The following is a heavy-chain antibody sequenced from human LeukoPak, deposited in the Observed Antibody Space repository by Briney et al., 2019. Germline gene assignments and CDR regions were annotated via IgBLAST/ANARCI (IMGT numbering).Heavy chain of an antibody. CDR1: GFTFSSYA. CDR2: ISGSGGST. Sequence: PGGSLRLSCAASGFTFSSYAMSWVRQAPGKGLEWVSVISGSGGSTYYADSVKGRFTISRDNSKNTLYLQMNSLRAEDTAVYYCARAEGDYLNYYGMDVWGQGTTVTVSS. D-gene: IGHD4-17*01. V-gene: IGHV3-23*01. CDR3: ARAEGDYLNYYGMDV. J-gene: IGHJ6*02.